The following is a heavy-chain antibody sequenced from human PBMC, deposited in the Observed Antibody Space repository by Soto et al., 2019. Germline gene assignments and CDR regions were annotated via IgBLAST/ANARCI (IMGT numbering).Heavy chain of an antibody. Sequence: PGGSLRLSCAASGFSCDSYSMNCVRQCPGKGLEWVSSISSSSSYIYYADSVKGRFTISRDNAKNSLYLQMNSLRAEDTAVYYSATDFPGKPYDFLSGYQIDPWGQGPLVTVSA. CDR1: GFSCDSYS. CDR3: ATDFPGKPYDFLSGYQIDP. CDR2: ISSSSSYI. D-gene: IGHD3-3*01. J-gene: IGHJ5*02. V-gene: IGHV3-21*01.